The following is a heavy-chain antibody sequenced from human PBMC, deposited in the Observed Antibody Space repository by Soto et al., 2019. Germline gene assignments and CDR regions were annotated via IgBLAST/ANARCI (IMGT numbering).Heavy chain of an antibody. J-gene: IGHJ4*02. CDR1: GFTFSSYW. CDR3: AKDEDFGVVIIAPYFDY. D-gene: IGHD3-3*01. CDR2: IKQDGSRK. V-gene: IGHV3-7*03. Sequence: PGGSLRLSCAASGFTFSSYWMSWVRQAPGKGLEWVANIKQDGSRKYYVDSVKGRFTISRDNSKNTLYPQMNSLRAEDTAVYYCAKDEDFGVVIIAPYFDYWGQGTLVTVSS.